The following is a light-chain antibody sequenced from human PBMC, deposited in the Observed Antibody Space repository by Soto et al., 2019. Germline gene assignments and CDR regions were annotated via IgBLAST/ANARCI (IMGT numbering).Light chain of an antibody. CDR3: QQYGRSWT. CDR1: QSVRSSY. Sequence: EIVLTQSPGTLSLSPGERVTLSCRASQSVRSSYLAWYQQMPGQAPRLLIYGASRRATGIADRFSGRGSGTDFTLTISRLEHEDFAVYYCQQYGRSWTFGQGTKVESK. V-gene: IGKV3-20*01. J-gene: IGKJ1*01. CDR2: GAS.